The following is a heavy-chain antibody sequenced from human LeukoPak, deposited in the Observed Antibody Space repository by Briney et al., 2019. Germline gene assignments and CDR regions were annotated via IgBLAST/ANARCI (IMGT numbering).Heavy chain of an antibody. CDR2: LAPRSGAT. V-gene: IGHV1-2*02. D-gene: IGHD3-10*01. Sequence: GASVKVSCKAFGYTFTSNYIHWVRQAPGQGLEWMGWLAPRSGATTYAQKFQGRVTMTRDTSIRTAYMQFYSLRSDDTAVYYCARDGSVESGHYYFDFWGQGTLVTVSS. CDR1: GYTFTSNY. CDR3: ARDGSVESGHYYFDF. J-gene: IGHJ4*02.